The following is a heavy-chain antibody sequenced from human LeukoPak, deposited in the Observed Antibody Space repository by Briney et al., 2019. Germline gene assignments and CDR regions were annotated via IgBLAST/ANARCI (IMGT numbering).Heavy chain of an antibody. V-gene: IGHV1-69*04. CDR1: GGTFSSYT. CDR3: ARESPIYYFDY. J-gene: IGHJ4*02. CDR2: IIPILGIA. D-gene: IGHD3-3*01. Sequence: EASVKVSCKASGGTFSSYTISWVRQALGQGLEWMGRIIPILGIANYAQKFQGRVTITADKSTSTAYMELSSLRSEDTAVYYCARESPIYYFDYWGQGTLVTVSS.